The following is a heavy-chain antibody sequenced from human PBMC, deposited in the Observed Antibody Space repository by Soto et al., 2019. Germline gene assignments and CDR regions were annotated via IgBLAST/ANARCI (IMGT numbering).Heavy chain of an antibody. CDR2: ISAYNGNT. Sequence: ASVKVACKASGYTFTSYGISWVRQAPGQGLEWMGWISAYNGNTNYSQKFQGRVTITRDTSASTAYMELSSLRSEDTAVYYCARSRGYYGSGSYFWFDYWGQGTLVTVSS. V-gene: IGHV1-18*01. CDR1: GYTFTSYG. CDR3: ARSRGYYGSGSYFWFDY. J-gene: IGHJ4*02. D-gene: IGHD3-10*01.